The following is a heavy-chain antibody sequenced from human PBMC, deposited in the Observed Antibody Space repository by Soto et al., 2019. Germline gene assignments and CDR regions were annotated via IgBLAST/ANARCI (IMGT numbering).Heavy chain of an antibody. J-gene: IGHJ6*02. V-gene: IGHV3-23*01. CDR1: GFTFSNYV. CDR2: ISGSGDNT. D-gene: IGHD3-9*01. Sequence: PGGSLRLSCAASGFTFSNYVMSWVRQAPGKGLEWVSAISGSGDNTYYADSVKGRFTISRDNSKNTLYLQMNSLRAEDTAVYYCAKVGADILTGYYYYYGMDVWGQGTTVTVSS. CDR3: AKVGADILTGYYYYYGMDV.